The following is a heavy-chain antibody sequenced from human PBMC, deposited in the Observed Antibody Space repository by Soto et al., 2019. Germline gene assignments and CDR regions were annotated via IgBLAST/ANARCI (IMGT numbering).Heavy chain of an antibody. CDR2: INAGNGNT. CDR3: ARAVAVAADFDY. D-gene: IGHD6-19*01. V-gene: IGHV1-3*01. J-gene: IGHJ4*02. Sequence: GASVKVSCKASGYSFTSYAMHWVRQAPGQGLEWMGWINAGNGNTKYSQKFQGRVTITRDTSASTAYMELSSLRSEDTAVYYCARAVAVAADFDYWGQGTLVTVSS. CDR1: GYSFTSYA.